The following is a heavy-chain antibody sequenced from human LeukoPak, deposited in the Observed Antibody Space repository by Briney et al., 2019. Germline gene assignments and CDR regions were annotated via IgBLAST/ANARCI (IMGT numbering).Heavy chain of an antibody. D-gene: IGHD3-22*01. CDR2: ISYDGSNK. CDR1: GFIVRSNH. CDR3: ARAYYYDSSGYYYFDY. V-gene: IGHV3-30*03. J-gene: IGHJ4*02. Sequence: GGSLRLSCAAFGFIVRSNHINWVRQAPGKGLEWVAVISYDGSNKYYADSVKGRFTISRDNSKNTLYLQMNSLRAEDTAVYYCARAYYYDSSGYYYFDYWGQGTLVTVSS.